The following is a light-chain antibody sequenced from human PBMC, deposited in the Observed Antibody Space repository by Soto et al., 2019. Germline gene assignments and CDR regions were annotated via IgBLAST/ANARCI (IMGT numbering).Light chain of an antibody. CDR3: QKYGSSPLGT. V-gene: IGKV3-20*01. Sequence: EIVLTQSPGTLSLSPGERATLSCRASQSVSSSYLAWYQQKPGQAPRLLIYGASSRATGIPDRFSGSGSGTDFTLTISRLEPEDFAVYYCQKYGSSPLGTFAQGTRVDIK. J-gene: IGKJ1*01. CDR2: GAS. CDR1: QSVSSSY.